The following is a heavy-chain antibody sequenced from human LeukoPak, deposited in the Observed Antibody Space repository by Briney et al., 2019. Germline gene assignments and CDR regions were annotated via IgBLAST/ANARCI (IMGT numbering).Heavy chain of an antibody. CDR2: IYYSGSA. CDR3: ARHNYDDYVFDI. J-gene: IGHJ3*02. V-gene: IGHV4-59*08. CDR1: GGSISSYY. Sequence: SETLSLTCTVSGGSISSYYWSWIRQPPGKGLEWIGYIYYSGSASYNPSLKSRVTMSVDTSKQFSLSLSSVTAADTAVYYCARHNYDDYVFDIWGQGTKVTVSS. D-gene: IGHD4-17*01.